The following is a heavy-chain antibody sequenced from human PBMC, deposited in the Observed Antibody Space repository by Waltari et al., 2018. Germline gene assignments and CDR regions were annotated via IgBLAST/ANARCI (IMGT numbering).Heavy chain of an antibody. CDR2: IIPNFGTT. Sequence: QVQLVQSGAEVTKPGSSVKVSCKASGGTFSSYAISWVRQAPGQGLEWIGGIIPNFGTTNYAPKVQGRVTISTDQSTSTAYLELSSLRSEDHAGYYCAIFPPRSGSGYYYPWGQGTLVTVSS. V-gene: IGHV1-69*05. CDR3: AIFPPRSGSGYYYP. CDR1: GGTFSSYA. D-gene: IGHD3-22*01. J-gene: IGHJ4*02.